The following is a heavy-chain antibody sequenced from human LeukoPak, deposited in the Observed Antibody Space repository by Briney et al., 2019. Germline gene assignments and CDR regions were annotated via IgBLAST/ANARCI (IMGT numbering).Heavy chain of an antibody. D-gene: IGHD1-26*01. CDR2: INPNNGDT. Sequence: GASVKVSCKASGYTFTGYYMHWVRQAPGQGREWMGWINPNNGDTKYAQKFQGRVTMTTDTSINTAYMELSRLKSDDTAVYYCARDQIMGNTSYNWFEPWGQGTQVTVSS. CDR1: GYTFTGYY. V-gene: IGHV1-2*02. CDR3: ARDQIMGNTSYNWFEP. J-gene: IGHJ5*02.